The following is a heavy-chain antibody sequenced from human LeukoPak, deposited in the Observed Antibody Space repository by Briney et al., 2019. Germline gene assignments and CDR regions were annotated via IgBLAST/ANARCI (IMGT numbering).Heavy chain of an antibody. Sequence: VASVKVSCKASGGTFSSYAISWVRQAPGQGLEWMERIIPIFGTANYAQKFQGRVTITTDESTSTAYMELSSLRSEDTAVYYCARDLARKSPSWYPPLDWGQGTLVTVSS. CDR2: IIPIFGTA. CDR3: ARDLARKSPSWYPPLD. CDR1: GGTFSSYA. V-gene: IGHV1-69*05. D-gene: IGHD6-13*01. J-gene: IGHJ4*02.